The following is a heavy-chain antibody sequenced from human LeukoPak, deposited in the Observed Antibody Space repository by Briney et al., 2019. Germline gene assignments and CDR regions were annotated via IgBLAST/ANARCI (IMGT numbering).Heavy chain of an antibody. V-gene: IGHV3-9*01. CDR3: AKDMLVSAVNPSLPDY. D-gene: IGHD6-13*01. CDR2: ITWNSGNI. Sequence: GRSLTLSCAASGFTFDDYAMHWVRQVPGKGLEWVSGITWNSGNIAYADSVKGRFTISRDNAKNSLYLQMNSLRAEDTALYYCAKDMLVSAVNPSLPDYWGQGTLVTVSS. J-gene: IGHJ4*02. CDR1: GFTFDDYA.